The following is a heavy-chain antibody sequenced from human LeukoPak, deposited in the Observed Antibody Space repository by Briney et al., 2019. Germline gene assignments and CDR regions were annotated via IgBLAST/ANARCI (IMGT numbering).Heavy chain of an antibody. J-gene: IGHJ4*02. V-gene: IGHV3-30*02. CDR1: GFTFSSYG. CDR2: IPYDGSNK. CDR3: AKDLPALDFDY. Sequence: GGSLRLSCAASGFTFSSYGMHSVRQAPGKGMEWVAFIPYDGSNKYYADSVKGRFTISGDNSKNTLYLQMNSLRAEDTAVYHCAKDLPALDFDYWGQGTLVTVSS. D-gene: IGHD2-2*01.